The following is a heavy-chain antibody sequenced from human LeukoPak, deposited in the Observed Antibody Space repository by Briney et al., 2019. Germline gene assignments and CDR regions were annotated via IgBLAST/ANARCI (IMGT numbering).Heavy chain of an antibody. D-gene: IGHD6-25*01. CDR3: GKFSAPSGGASGWPWVIDS. CDR2: LSGSGGTT. CDR1: GFTFSSYA. V-gene: IGHV3-23*01. J-gene: IGHJ5*01. Sequence: GGSLRLSCAASGFTFSSYAMTWVRQAPGKGLEWVSALSGSGGTTYDADSVKGRFTISRDNSENTLHLQMSSLRAEDTAVYLCGKFSAPSGGASGWPWVIDSWGQGTLLTVSS.